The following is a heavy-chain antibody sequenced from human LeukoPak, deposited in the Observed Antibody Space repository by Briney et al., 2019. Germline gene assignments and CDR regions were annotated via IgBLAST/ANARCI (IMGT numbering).Heavy chain of an antibody. D-gene: IGHD4-23*01. CDR3: ARRYGGNRPFDY. J-gene: IGHJ4*02. CDR2: IYYSWST. CDR1: GGSLRSYY. V-gene: IGHV4-59*08. Sequence: PAETLSLTCTVSGGSLRSYYWSWIPQPPGKGLEGIGYIYYSWSTNYNPSLKSRVTISVDTSKNQFSLKLSSVTAADTAVYYCARRYGGNRPFDYWGQGTLVTVSS.